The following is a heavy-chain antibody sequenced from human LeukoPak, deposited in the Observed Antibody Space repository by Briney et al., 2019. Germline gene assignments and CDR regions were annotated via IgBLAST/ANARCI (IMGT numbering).Heavy chain of an antibody. Sequence: GGSLRLSCAASGFTFDDYGMSWVRQAPGKGLEWVSAISNDGGGTTYADFVKGRFTISRDNSRNTLFLQMNSLRGDDTALYYCAKGGSGYFLDLWGQGTLVTVSS. CDR1: GFTFDDYG. V-gene: IGHV3-23*01. J-gene: IGHJ5*02. CDR3: AKGGSGYFLDL. CDR2: ISNDGGGT. D-gene: IGHD3-22*01.